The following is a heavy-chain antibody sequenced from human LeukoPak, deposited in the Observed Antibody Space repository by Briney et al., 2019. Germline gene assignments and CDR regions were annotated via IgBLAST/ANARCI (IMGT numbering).Heavy chain of an antibody. CDR2: INPNSGGT. CDR3: ARGEYYDRSAYCFD. J-gene: IGHJ4*02. V-gene: IGHV1-2*02. Sequence: GASVKVSCKASGYTFTGYYMHWVRQAPGQGLEGMGWINPNSGGTNYVQRFQGRVTMTRDTSISTAYMELSRLRSDDTAVYYCARGEYYDRSAYCFDWGQGTLVTVSS. D-gene: IGHD3-22*01. CDR1: GYTFTGYY.